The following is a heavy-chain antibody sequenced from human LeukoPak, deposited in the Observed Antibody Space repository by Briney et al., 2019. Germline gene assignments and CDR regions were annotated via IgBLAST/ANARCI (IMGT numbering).Heavy chain of an antibody. CDR1: GGSFSGYY. V-gene: IGHV4-34*01. CDR3: AREFSGSSDAFEI. CDR2: INHSGST. Sequence: SETLSLTCAVYGGSFSGYYWSWIRQPPGKGLECIGEINHSGSTNYNPSLKSRVTISVDTSKNQFSLKLSSVTAADTAVYYCAREFSGSSDAFEIWGQGTMVTVSS. J-gene: IGHJ3*02. D-gene: IGHD1-26*01.